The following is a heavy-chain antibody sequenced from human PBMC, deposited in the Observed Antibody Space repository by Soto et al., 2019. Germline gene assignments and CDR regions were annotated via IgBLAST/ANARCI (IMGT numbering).Heavy chain of an antibody. CDR3: ARDRGGSSWLSTGWFDP. CDR1: GFTLSSYG. V-gene: IGHV3-33*01. CDR2: IWYDGSNK. J-gene: IGHJ5*02. Sequence: LRLSCAASGFTLSSYGMHWVRQAPGKGLEWVAVIWYDGSNKYYADSVKGRFTISRDNSKNTLYLQMNSLRAEDTAVYYCARDRGGSSWLSTGWFDPWGQGTLVTVSS. D-gene: IGHD6-13*01.